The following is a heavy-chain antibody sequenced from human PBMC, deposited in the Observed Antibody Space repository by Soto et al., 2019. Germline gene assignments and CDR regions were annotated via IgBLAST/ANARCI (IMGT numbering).Heavy chain of an antibody. J-gene: IGHJ4*02. V-gene: IGHV3-73*02. CDR3: TRRRDWTAMDPLDY. CDR1: GFTFSDSA. CDR2: IRNKVNSYAT. D-gene: IGHD5-18*01. Sequence: EVQLVESGGGLVPPGGSLKLSCAASGFTFSDSAMHWVRQASGKGLEWVGRIRNKVNSYATAYAASVKGRFTISRDDSMNTAYLQMNSLKTEDTAVYYCTRRRDWTAMDPLDYWGQGTLVTVSS.